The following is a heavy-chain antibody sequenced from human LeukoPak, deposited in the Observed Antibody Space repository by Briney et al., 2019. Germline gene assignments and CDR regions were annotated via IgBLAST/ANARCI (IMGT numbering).Heavy chain of an antibody. V-gene: IGHV3-49*04. CDR2: IRSTAYGGTT. J-gene: IGHJ4*02. D-gene: IGHD5/OR15-5a*01. CDR1: GFTFGDYA. Sequence: SGGSLRLSCTVSGFTFGDYAMTWVRQAPGKGLEWVAFIRSTAYGGTTEYAAAVKGRFTGSRDDSKSIAYLQMNSLMTEDTGVYYCTRLMSTAPIYWGQGTLVTVSS. CDR3: TRLMSTAPIY.